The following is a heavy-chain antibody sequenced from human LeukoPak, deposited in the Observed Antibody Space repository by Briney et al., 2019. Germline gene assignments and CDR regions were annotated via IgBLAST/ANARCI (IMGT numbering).Heavy chain of an antibody. V-gene: IGHV4-59*01. Sequence: SETLSLTCTVSGGSISSYYWSWIRQPPGKGLEWIGYIYDSGSTNYNPSLKSRVTISVDTSKNQFSLKLSSVTAADTAVYYCARDRGMIQNWFDPWGQGTLVTVSS. CDR2: IYDSGST. D-gene: IGHD3-22*01. J-gene: IGHJ5*02. CDR1: GGSISSYY. CDR3: ARDRGMIQNWFDP.